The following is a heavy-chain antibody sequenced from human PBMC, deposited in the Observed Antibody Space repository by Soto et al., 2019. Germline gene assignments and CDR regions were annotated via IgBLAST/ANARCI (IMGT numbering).Heavy chain of an antibody. Sequence: ASVKVSCKASGYTFTSYGITWVRQAPGQGLEWMGWISVYNGATKYAQRFQGRVTMTTDTSTTTGYMELRSLKSDDTAVYYCARVSAVAGSDFRYGGQGTLVTVSS. CDR1: GYTFTSYG. CDR3: ARVSAVAGSDFRY. J-gene: IGHJ4*02. V-gene: IGHV1-18*04. D-gene: IGHD6-19*01. CDR2: ISVYNGAT.